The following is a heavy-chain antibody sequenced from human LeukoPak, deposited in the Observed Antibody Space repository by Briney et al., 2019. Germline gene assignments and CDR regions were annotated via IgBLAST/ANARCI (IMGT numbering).Heavy chain of an antibody. CDR2: ISSSSSYI. CDR3: ARDRLVTVFDY. CDR1: GFTFGDYA. J-gene: IGHJ4*02. D-gene: IGHD4-23*01. Sequence: GRSLRLSCTASGFTFGDYAMNWVRQAPGKGLEWVSSISSSSSYIYYADSVKGRFTISRDNAKNSLYLQMNSLRAEDTAVYYCARDRLVTVFDYWGQGTLVTVSS. V-gene: IGHV3-21*01.